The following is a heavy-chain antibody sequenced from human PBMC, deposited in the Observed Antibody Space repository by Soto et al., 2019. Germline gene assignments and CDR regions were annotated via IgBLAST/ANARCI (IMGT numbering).Heavy chain of an antibody. CDR3: TRNAFYYNSSGYHDGFDI. CDR1: GCTFSDYY. J-gene: IGHJ3*02. D-gene: IGHD3-22*01. CDR2: ISPKSGGT. V-gene: IGHV1-2*02. Sequence: GASVKVSCKASGCTFSDYYVHWVRQAPGQGLEWMGWISPKSGGTNYAQKFQGRVTMTRDTSIFTAYMELSRLRSDDTAVYYCTRNAFYYNSSGYHDGFDIWGQGTLVTVSS.